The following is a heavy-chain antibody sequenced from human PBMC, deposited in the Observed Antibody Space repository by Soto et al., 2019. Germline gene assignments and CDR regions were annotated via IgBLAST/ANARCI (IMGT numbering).Heavy chain of an antibody. CDR1: GGSISSGDYY. Sequence: SETLSLTCTVSGGSISSGDYYWSWIRQPPGKGPEWIGYIYYSGSTYYNPSLKSRVTISVDTSKNQFSLKLSSVTAADTAVYYCARGTGAARPGWFDPWGQGNLVTVSS. J-gene: IGHJ5*02. V-gene: IGHV4-30-4*01. D-gene: IGHD6-6*01. CDR3: ARGTGAARPGWFDP. CDR2: IYYSGST.